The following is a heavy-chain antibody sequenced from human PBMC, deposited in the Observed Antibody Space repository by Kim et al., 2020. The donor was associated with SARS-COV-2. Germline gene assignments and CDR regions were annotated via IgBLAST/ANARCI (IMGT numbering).Heavy chain of an antibody. V-gene: IGHV1-69*13. Sequence: SVKVSCKASGGTFSSYAISWVRQAPGQGLEWMGGIIPIFGTANYAQKFQGRVTITADESTSTAYMELSSLRSEDTAVYYCARDRDYYDSSGYYNWFDPWGQGTLVTVSS. CDR3: ARDRDYYDSSGYYNWFDP. D-gene: IGHD3-22*01. J-gene: IGHJ5*02. CDR1: GGTFSSYA. CDR2: IIPIFGTA.